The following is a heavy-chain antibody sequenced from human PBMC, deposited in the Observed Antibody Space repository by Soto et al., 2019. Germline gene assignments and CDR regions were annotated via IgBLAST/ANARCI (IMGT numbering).Heavy chain of an antibody. D-gene: IGHD1-20*01. V-gene: IGHV4-31*03. CDR3: ARAIINWNDGNGMGV. CDR2: IYYSGST. Sequence: TLSLPCTVSGGSISSGGYYWSWIRQHPGKGLEWIGYIYYSGSTYYNPSLKSRVTISVDTSKNQFSLKLSSVTAADTAVYYCARAIINWNDGNGMGVWGQGTTVTVSS. J-gene: IGHJ6*02. CDR1: GGSISSGGYY.